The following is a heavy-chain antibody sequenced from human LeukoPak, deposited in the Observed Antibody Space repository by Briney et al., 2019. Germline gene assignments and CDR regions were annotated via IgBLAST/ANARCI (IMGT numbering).Heavy chain of an antibody. V-gene: IGHV3-21*01. CDR2: ISSSSSYI. CDR1: GFTFSSYS. CDR3: ARAMVRGVIIHYYGMDV. D-gene: IGHD3-10*01. Sequence: GGPLRLSCAASGFTFSSYSMNWVRQAPGKGLEWVSSISSSSSYIYYADSAKGRFTISRDNAKNSLYLQMNSLRAEDTAVYYCARAMVRGVIIHYYGMDVWGQGTTVTVSS. J-gene: IGHJ6*02.